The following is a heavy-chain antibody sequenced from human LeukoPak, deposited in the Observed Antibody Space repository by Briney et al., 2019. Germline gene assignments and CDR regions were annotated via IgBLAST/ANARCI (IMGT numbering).Heavy chain of an antibody. Sequence: GGSLRLSCAASGFTFSSYAMSWVRQAPGKGLEWVSVISGSGGSKYYADSVKGRFTISRDNSKNTLYLQMNSLRAEDTAVYYCAKGGTDIVVVVAAQDFDYWGQGTLVTVSS. CDR2: ISGSGGSK. V-gene: IGHV3-23*01. CDR3: AKGGTDIVVVVAAQDFDY. CDR1: GFTFSSYA. J-gene: IGHJ4*02. D-gene: IGHD2-15*01.